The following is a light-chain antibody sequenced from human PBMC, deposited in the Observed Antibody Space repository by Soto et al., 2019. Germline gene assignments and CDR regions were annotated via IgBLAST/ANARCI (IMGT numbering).Light chain of an antibody. CDR2: STN. J-gene: IGLJ2*01. V-gene: IGLV8-61*01. CDR3: VLYIGSGRV. Sequence: QTVVTQEPSFSVSPGGTVTLTCGLSSGSVSTSYYPSWYQQTPGQAPRTLIYSTNTRSSGVPDRFSGSILGNKAALTITGAQADDESDYYCVLYIGSGRVFGGGTKLTVL. CDR1: SGSVSTSYY.